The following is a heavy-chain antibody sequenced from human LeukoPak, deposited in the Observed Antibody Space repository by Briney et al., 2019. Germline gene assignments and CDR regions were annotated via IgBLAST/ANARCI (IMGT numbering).Heavy chain of an antibody. CDR2: IWYDGSNK. CDR3: ARDWKGDYFDY. CDR1: GFTFSSYG. D-gene: IGHD1-1*01. J-gene: IGHJ4*02. V-gene: IGHV3-33*01. Sequence: GGSLRLSCAASGFTFSSYGMHWVRQAPGKGLEWVAVIWYDGSNKYYADSVKGRFTISRDNSKDTLYLQMNSLRAEDTVVYYCARDWKGDYFDYWGQGTLVTVSS.